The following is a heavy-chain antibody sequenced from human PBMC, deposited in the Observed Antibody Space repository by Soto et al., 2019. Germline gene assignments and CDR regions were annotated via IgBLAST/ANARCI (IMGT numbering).Heavy chain of an antibody. Sequence: QSLTCSVSGRSMSSNYWSWIRQSPDKGLEWLGYVFYGGTDYNPSLGGRVSMSVETSKSQFSLKLTSVTVADTAVYYCASYRGALYFESWGPGILVTVSS. CDR1: GRSMSSNY. CDR2: VFYGGT. CDR3: ASYRGALYFES. D-gene: IGHD3-16*01. J-gene: IGHJ4*02. V-gene: IGHV4-59*01.